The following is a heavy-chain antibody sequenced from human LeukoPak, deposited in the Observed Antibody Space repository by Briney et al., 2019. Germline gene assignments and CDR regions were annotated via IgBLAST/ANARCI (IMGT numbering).Heavy chain of an antibody. CDR2: ISYSGDTI. D-gene: IGHD3-22*01. V-gene: IGHV3-11*01. J-gene: IGHJ4*02. CDR1: GFTFSDYY. Sequence: GGSLRLSCTVSGFTFSDYYMTWIRQAPGKGLEWVSYISYSGDTIYSADSVKGRFTISRDNAKNSLYLQMNSLRAEDTAVYYCARDHTHYYDSSGYYPASDYWGQGTLVTVSS. CDR3: ARDHTHYYDSSGYYPASDY.